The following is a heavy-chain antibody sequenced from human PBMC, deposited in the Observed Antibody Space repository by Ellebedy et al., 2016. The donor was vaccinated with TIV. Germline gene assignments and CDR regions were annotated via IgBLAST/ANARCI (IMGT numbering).Heavy chain of an antibody. CDR1: DGSISGTYTSYY. Sequence: SETLSLXXNVSDGSISGTYTSYYWGWIRQPPGKGLEWIGSIYYSGRTNYNPSLKSRVTISVDTSKNQFSLRLSSVTAADTAVYYCARFRSGIVVAPAHYGMDVWGQGTTVTVSS. CDR2: IYYSGRT. V-gene: IGHV4-39*01. J-gene: IGHJ6*02. D-gene: IGHD2-2*01. CDR3: ARFRSGIVVAPAHYGMDV.